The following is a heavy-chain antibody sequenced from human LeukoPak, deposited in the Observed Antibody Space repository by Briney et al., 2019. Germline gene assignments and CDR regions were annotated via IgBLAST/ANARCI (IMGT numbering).Heavy chain of an antibody. J-gene: IGHJ4*02. CDR3: ARDSIYCSGPSCEIDY. Sequence: GGSLRLSCAASGFTFSSYSMNWVRQAPGKGLEWVSSISSSSSYIYYADSVKGRFTISRDNAKNSLYLQMNSLRAEDTAVYYCARDSIYCSGPSCEIDYWGQGTLVTVSS. D-gene: IGHD2-2*01. CDR1: GFTFSSYS. CDR2: ISSSSSYI. V-gene: IGHV3-21*01.